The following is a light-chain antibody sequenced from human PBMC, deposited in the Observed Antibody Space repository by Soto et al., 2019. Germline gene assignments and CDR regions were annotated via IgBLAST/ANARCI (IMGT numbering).Light chain of an antibody. Sequence: IQMTQSPSTLPASVVDRVTITCRASQSVSDWLAWYQQKPGNPPKVLIYDTSRLESAVPSRFSGSGSGTEFTLTISSLKHDDFATYYCHQYNSYTWTFGQGTKVDIK. J-gene: IGKJ1*01. CDR2: DTS. CDR3: HQYNSYTWT. CDR1: QSVSDW. V-gene: IGKV1-5*01.